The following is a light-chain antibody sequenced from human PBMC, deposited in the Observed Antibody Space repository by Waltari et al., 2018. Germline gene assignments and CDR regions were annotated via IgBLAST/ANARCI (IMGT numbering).Light chain of an antibody. CDR3: NSYTTGSTLTVI. J-gene: IGLJ2*01. Sequence: QSALTQPAPVPGSPGQSITTPCTGTTSDMGNYTFLSWYQQHPGKAPKLIIYDVSNRPSGVSIRFSGSWSGNTASLTISGLQAEDEADYYCNSYTTGSTLTVIFGGGTKLTVL. CDR1: TSDMGNYTF. CDR2: DVS. V-gene: IGLV2-14*03.